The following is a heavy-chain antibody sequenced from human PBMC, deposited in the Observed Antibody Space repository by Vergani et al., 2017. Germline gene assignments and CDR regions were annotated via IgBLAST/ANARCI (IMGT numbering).Heavy chain of an antibody. Sequence: EVQLVQSGAEVKKPGESLKISCKGSGYSFTRYWIGWVRQMPGKGLEWMGIIYPGDSDTRYSPSFQGQVTISDDKSISTAYLQWSSLKASDTAMYYCARHRWWSLVVVAATPWYYYYGMDVWGQGTTVTVSS. D-gene: IGHD2-15*01. J-gene: IGHJ6*02. CDR3: ARHRWWSLVVVAATPWYYYYGMDV. CDR2: IYPGDSDT. CDR1: GYSFTRYW. V-gene: IGHV5-51*01.